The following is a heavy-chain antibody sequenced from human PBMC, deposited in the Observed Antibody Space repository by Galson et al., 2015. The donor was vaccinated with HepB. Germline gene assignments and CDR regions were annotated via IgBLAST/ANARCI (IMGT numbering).Heavy chain of an antibody. D-gene: IGHD1-26*01. CDR2: IYWDDDK. J-gene: IGHJ4*02. CDR1: GFSLSTSGVG. CDR3: AQDGGSSLFGY. Sequence: LVKPTQTLTLTCTFSGFSLSTSGVGVGWIRQPPGKALEWLALIYWDDDKRYSPSLKSRLTITKDTSKNQVVLTVTNMDPVDTATYYCAQDGGSSLFGYWGQGTLVTVSS. V-gene: IGHV2-5*02.